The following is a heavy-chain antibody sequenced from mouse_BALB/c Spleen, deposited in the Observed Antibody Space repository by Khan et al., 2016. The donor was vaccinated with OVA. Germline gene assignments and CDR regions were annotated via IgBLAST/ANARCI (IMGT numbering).Heavy chain of an antibody. Sequence: LQQPGSELVRPGASVKLSCKASGYTFTSYWMHWVKQRPGQGLEWIGNIYPGSGNTNYDEKFKNKATLTVDTPSSTAYMQLSSLTSEDSAVYYCTRMHYYGSSRDYWGQGTILPVSS. CDR3: TRMHYYGSSRDY. V-gene: IGHV1S22*01. CDR1: GYTFTSYW. J-gene: IGHJ2*01. D-gene: IGHD1-1*01. CDR2: IYPGSGNT.